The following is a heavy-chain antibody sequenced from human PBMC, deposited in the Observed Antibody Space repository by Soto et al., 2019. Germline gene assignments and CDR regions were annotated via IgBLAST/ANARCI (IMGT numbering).Heavy chain of an antibody. J-gene: IGHJ4*02. CDR1: VYTFTCYY. D-gene: IGHD1-1*01. CDR2: INPNSGGT. CDR3: ARGIGYSAQDY. Sequence: VXSVKVSCKASVYTFTCYYMHWVRQAPGQGLEWMGWINPNSGGTNYAQKFQGRVTMTRDTSISTAYMELNSLRAEDTAVYYCARGIGYSAQDYWGQGTPVTVSS. V-gene: IGHV1-2*02.